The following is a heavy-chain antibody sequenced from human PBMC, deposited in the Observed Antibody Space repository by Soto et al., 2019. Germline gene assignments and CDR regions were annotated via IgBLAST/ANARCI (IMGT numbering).Heavy chain of an antibody. CDR3: AKAVVNCGVDCYVRVLNWYFYL. J-gene: IGHJ2*01. D-gene: IGHD2-21*02. CDR1: GFTFSSYA. CDR2: ISGSGCST. Sequence: EVQLLESGGGLVQPGGSLRLSCAASGFTFSSYAMSWVRQAPGKGLEWVSAISGSGCSTYYADSVKGRFTISRDNSKNTMYLQMSSLRAEDTAVYYCAKAVVNCGVDCYVRVLNWYFYLWGRGNLVTVSA. V-gene: IGHV3-23*01.